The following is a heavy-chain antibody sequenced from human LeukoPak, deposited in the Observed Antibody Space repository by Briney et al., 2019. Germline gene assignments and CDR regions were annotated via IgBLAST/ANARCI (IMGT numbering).Heavy chain of an antibody. J-gene: IGHJ1*01. CDR2: ISSSSSYI. V-gene: IGHV3-21*04. CDR3: VKGSTGAPPLEH. D-gene: IGHD1-1*01. CDR1: GFTFSSYS. Sequence: GGSLRLSCEASGFTFSSYSMNWVRQAPGKGLEWVSSISSSSSYIYYADSVKGRFTISRDNAKNSLYLQMNSLTAEDTALYYCVKGSTGAPPLEHWGQGTLVTVSS.